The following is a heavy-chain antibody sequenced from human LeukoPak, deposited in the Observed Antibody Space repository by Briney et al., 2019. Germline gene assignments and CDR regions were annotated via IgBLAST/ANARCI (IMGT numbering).Heavy chain of an antibody. J-gene: IGHJ4*02. CDR3: VRTRVVVTAYFDY. CDR1: GFTFSNYW. Sequence: GGSLRLSCAASGFTFSNYWMSWVRQAPGKGLEWVANIKDFGSEKYYVDSVKGRFTIPRDNAKNSLYLQMNSLRAEDTALYYCVRTRVVVTAYFDYWGQGTLVTVSS. CDR2: IKDFGSEK. D-gene: IGHD2-21*02. V-gene: IGHV3-7*01.